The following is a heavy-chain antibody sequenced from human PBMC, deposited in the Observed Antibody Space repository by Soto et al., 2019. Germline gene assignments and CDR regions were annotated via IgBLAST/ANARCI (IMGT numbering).Heavy chain of an antibody. J-gene: IGHJ6*02. V-gene: IGHV5-51*01. D-gene: IGHD3-3*01. Sequence: PGESLKSSCMGSGYKVSTWHNFTRYWIALVRQMPGEGLEWMGIIYPGDSDTRYSPSLQGQVTISADKSINSVYLQWSSLKASDTATYYCARLGFNYDFLSGYYNVHHYYGIDVWGQGTTVTVSS. CDR2: IYPGDSDT. CDR3: ARLGFNYDFLSGYYNVHHYYGIDV. CDR1: GYKVSTWHNFTRYW.